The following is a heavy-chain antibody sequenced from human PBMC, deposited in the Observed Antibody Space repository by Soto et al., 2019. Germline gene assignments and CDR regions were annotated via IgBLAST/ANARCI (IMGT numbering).Heavy chain of an antibody. Sequence: GGSLRLSCSASGFTFSSYAMHWVRQAPGKGLEYVSAISSNGGSTYYADSVKGRFTISRDNSKNTLYLQMTSLRAEDTAVYYCVTDGQGPWGGGIFAPSLQAFDYWGQGTLVTVSS. CDR3: VTDGQGPWGGGIFAPSLQAFDY. J-gene: IGHJ4*02. D-gene: IGHD3-9*01. CDR1: GFTFSSYA. CDR2: ISSNGGST. V-gene: IGHV3-64D*06.